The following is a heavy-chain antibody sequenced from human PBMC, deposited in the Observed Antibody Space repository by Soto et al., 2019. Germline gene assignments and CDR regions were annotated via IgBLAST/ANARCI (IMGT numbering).Heavy chain of an antibody. CDR1: GFTFRTYW. V-gene: IGHV3-7*03. Sequence: GGSLRLSCAASGFTFRTYWMGWVRQAPGKGLEWVANINQDGSEKYSAESMKGRFTISRDNARNSLYLQMNSLRAEDTALYYCAKDSRDRYYDILTGYYRVYYYYMDVWGKGTTVTVSS. J-gene: IGHJ6*03. CDR2: INQDGSEK. D-gene: IGHD3-9*01. CDR3: AKDSRDRYYDILTGYYRVYYYYMDV.